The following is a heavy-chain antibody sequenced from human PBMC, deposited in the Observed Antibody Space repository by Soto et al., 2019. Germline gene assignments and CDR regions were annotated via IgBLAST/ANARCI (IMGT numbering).Heavy chain of an antibody. J-gene: IGHJ5*02. CDR1: GFSLSTSGVG. Sequence: QITLKESGPTLVKPTQTLTLTCTFSGFSLSTSGVGVGWIRQPPGKALEWLALLYWDDDKRYSPSLKSRLTINKDTSKQQVVRTMTNMDPVDTTTYYCAHRAYSSSRESSWFDPWGQGTLVTVSS. V-gene: IGHV2-5*02. CDR3: AHRAYSSSRESSWFDP. D-gene: IGHD6-13*01. CDR2: LYWDDDK.